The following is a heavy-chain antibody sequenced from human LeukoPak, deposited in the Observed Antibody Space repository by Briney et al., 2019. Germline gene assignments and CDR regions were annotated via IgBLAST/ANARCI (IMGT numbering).Heavy chain of an antibody. CDR1: GYTFTSYY. CDR2: INPSGGST. D-gene: IGHD6-13*01. CDR3: ARDQTVAAAGTQYYFAY. Sequence: ASVKVSCRASGYTFTSYYMHWVRQAPGQGLEWMGIINPSGGSTSYAQKFQGRVTMTTDTSTSTVYMELSSLRSEDTAVYDCARDQTVAAAGTQYYFAYWGQGTLVTVSS. V-gene: IGHV1-46*01. J-gene: IGHJ4*02.